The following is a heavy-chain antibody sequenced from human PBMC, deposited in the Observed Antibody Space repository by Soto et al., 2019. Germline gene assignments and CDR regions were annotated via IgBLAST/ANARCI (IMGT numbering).Heavy chain of an antibody. CDR1: RFTFSDFA. CDR2: IGGGGADT. CDR3: ATDAVPYNGKWDWFDS. V-gene: IGHV3-23*01. Sequence: DVQLLESGGGLVQPGGSLTLSCAASRFTFSDFAMSWVRQAPGKGLEWVSAIGGGGADTYYADSVKGRFTISRDNSKNTLYLQMNSLRDEDKAVYYCATDAVPYNGKWDWFDSWGQGTLVTVSS. D-gene: IGHD1-26*01. J-gene: IGHJ5*01.